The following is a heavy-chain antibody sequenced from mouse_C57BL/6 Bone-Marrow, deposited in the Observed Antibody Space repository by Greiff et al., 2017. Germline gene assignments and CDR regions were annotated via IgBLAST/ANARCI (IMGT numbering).Heavy chain of an antibody. D-gene: IGHD1-1*01. CDR3: ARDYYGSSPWFAY. J-gene: IGHJ3*01. CDR2: INPGSGGT. CDR1: GYAFTNYL. Sequence: VKLMESGAELVRPGTSVKVSCKASGYAFTNYLIEWVKQRPGQGLEWIGVINPGSGGTNYNEKFKGKATLTADKSSSTAYMQVSSMTSEDSAVYFCARDYYGSSPWFAYWGQGTLVTVSA. V-gene: IGHV1-54*01.